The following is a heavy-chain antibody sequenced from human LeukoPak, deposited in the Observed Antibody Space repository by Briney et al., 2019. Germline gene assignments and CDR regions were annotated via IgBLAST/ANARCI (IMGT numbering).Heavy chain of an antibody. Sequence: GGSLRLSCAASGFTFSSYWMHWVRHAPGKGLVWVSRINSDGSSTSYADSVKGRFTISRDNAKNTLYLQMNSLRAEGAAVYYCVNAGPYYFDYWGQGTLVTVSS. CDR3: VNAGPYYFDY. CDR2: INSDGSST. V-gene: IGHV3-74*01. J-gene: IGHJ4*02. D-gene: IGHD6-13*01. CDR1: GFTFSSYW.